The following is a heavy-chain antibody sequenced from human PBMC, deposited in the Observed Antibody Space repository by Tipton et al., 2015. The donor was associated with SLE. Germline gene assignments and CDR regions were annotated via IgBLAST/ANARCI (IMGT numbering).Heavy chain of an antibody. Sequence: SLRLSCTVSGFTFSSYGMHWVRQAPGKGLEWVAFIRYDGSNKYYADSVKGRFTISRDNSKNTLYLQMNSLRAEDTAVYYCARDGGIAVASGAFDIWGQGTMVTVSS. CDR1: GFTFSSYG. CDR3: ARDGGIAVASGAFDI. CDR2: IRYDGSNK. D-gene: IGHD6-19*01. V-gene: IGHV3-30*02. J-gene: IGHJ3*02.